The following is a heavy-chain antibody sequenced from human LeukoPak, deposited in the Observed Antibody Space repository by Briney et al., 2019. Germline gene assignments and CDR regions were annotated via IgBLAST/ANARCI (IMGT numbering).Heavy chain of an antibody. CDR1: GFTFSSCG. Sequence: GGSLRLSCAASGFTFSSCGMHWVRQAPGKGLEWVAVISYDGSNKYYAGSVKGRFTISRDNSKSTLYLQRNSLRAEDTAVYYCARVRPGSNYVDFDYWGQGTLVTVSS. V-gene: IGHV3-33*05. CDR2: ISYDGSNK. CDR3: ARVRPGSNYVDFDY. D-gene: IGHD4-11*01. J-gene: IGHJ4*02.